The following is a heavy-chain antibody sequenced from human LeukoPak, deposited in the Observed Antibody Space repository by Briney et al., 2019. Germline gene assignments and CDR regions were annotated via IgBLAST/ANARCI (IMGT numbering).Heavy chain of an antibody. CDR3: AREGSGDTAIHF. CDR2: IIPIFGTA. CDR1: GGTFSSYA. V-gene: IGHV1-69*13. J-gene: IGHJ4*02. D-gene: IGHD5-18*01. Sequence: ASVKVSCKASGGTFSSYAISWVRQAPGQGLEWMGGIIPIFGTANYAQKFQGRVTITADESTSTAYMELSSLRSEDTAVYYCAREGSGDTAIHFWGQGTLVTASS.